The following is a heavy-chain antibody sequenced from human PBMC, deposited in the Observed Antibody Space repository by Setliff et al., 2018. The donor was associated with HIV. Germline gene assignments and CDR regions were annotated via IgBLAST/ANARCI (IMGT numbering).Heavy chain of an antibody. CDR2: IHYTGNT. CDR3: VREGDGIDF. V-gene: IGHV4-39*02. D-gene: IGHD2-21*02. J-gene: IGHJ4*02. Sequence: PSETLSLTCTVSGGSITSPTYYWGWIRQPPGKGLEWIGTIHYTGNTYHNPSLRSRVTISVEASKNQISLKLTAVTAADSAVYYCVREGDGIDFWGQGTLVTVSS. CDR1: GGSITSPTYY.